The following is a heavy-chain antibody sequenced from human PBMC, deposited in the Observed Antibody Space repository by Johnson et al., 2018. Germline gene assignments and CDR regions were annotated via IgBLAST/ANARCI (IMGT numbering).Heavy chain of an antibody. J-gene: IGHJ3*02. V-gene: IGHV3-66*01. CDR2: IHSGGSI. Sequence: EVQLVETGGGLVKXGGSLRLXCAASGFTFSSYDIHWVRQVKGQGLEAVSVIHSGGSIYYADSVKGRCTISRDNARNSLYLQVNRLRAEDTAVLYCARGGGSDAVDIWGQGTMVTVSS. CDR1: GFTFSSYD. D-gene: IGHD1-26*01. CDR3: ARGGGSDAVDI.